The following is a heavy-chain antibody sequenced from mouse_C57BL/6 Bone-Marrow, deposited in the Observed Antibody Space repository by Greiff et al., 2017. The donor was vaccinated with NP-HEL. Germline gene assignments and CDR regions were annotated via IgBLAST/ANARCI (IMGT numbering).Heavy chain of an antibody. Sequence: EVQLQQSGPELVKPGASVKISCKASGYTFTDYYMNWVKQSHGKSLEWIGDINPNNGGTSYNQKFKGKATLTVDKSSSTAYMELRSLTSEDSAVYYCAREGAYYHYAMDYWGQGTSVTVSS. CDR1: GYTFTDYY. J-gene: IGHJ4*01. CDR3: AREGAYYHYAMDY. D-gene: IGHD2-10*01. V-gene: IGHV1-26*01. CDR2: INPNNGGT.